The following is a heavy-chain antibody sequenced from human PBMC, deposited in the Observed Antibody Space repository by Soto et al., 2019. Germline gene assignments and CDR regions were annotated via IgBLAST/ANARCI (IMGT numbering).Heavy chain of an antibody. CDR3: AKSPLYEVGYCSGGSCYFDY. Sequence: EVQLLESGGGLVQPGGSLRLSCAASGFTFSSYAMSWVRQAPGKGLEWVSAISGSGGSTYYADSVKGRFTISRDNSKNTLYLRMSSLRAEDTAVYYCAKSPLYEVGYCSGGSCYFDYWGQGTLVTVSS. CDR1: GFTFSSYA. CDR2: ISGSGGST. J-gene: IGHJ4*02. D-gene: IGHD2-15*01. V-gene: IGHV3-23*01.